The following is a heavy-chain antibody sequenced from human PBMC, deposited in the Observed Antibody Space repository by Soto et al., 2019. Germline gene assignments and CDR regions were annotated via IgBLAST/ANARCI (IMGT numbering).Heavy chain of an antibody. J-gene: IGHJ6*02. CDR1: GGSISSGDYY. V-gene: IGHV4-30-4*01. CDR2: IYYSGST. D-gene: IGHD3-3*01. CDR3: ARDNILGILYGGMHV. Sequence: SETLSLTCTVSGGSISSGDYYWSWIRQPPGKGLEWIGYIYYSGSTYYNPSLKSRVTISVDTSKNQFSLKLSSVTAADTAVYYCARDNILGILYGGMHVWGQGTRVTVSS.